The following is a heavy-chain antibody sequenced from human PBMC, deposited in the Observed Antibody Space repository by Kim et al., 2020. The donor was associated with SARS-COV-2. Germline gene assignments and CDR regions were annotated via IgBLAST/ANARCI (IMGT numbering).Heavy chain of an antibody. CDR1: GFTFSSYG. V-gene: IGHV3-30*18. CDR3: AKDLGYCSSTSCYGIDY. J-gene: IGHJ4*02. CDR2: ISYDGSNK. D-gene: IGHD2-2*01. Sequence: GGSLRLSCAASGFTFSSYGMHWVRQAPGKGLEWVAVISYDGSNKYYADSVKGRFTISRDNSKNTLYLQMNSLRAEDTAVYYCAKDLGYCSSTSCYGIDYWGQGTRVTVSS.